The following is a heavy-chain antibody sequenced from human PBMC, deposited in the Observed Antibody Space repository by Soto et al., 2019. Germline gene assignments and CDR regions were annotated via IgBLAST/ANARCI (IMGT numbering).Heavy chain of an antibody. CDR1: GGTFSSYA. CDR3: ATPGYYDILTGYTYYGMDV. Sequence: QVHLVQSGAEVKKPGSSVKVSCKASGGTFSSYAISWVRQAPGQGLEWMGGIIPIFGTANYAQKFQGRVTITADKSTSTAYMELSSLRSEDTAVYYCATPGYYDILTGYTYYGMDVWGQGTTVTVSS. D-gene: IGHD3-9*01. V-gene: IGHV1-69*06. CDR2: IIPIFGTA. J-gene: IGHJ6*02.